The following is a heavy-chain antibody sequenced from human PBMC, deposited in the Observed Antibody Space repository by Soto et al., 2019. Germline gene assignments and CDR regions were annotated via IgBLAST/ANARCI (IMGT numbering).Heavy chain of an antibody. CDR1: GASISSSSYY. CDR3: ARHGNTVTTGYYYGMDV. D-gene: IGHD4-17*01. V-gene: IGHV4-39*01. J-gene: IGHJ6*02. CDR2: MYYSGRT. Sequence: SETLSLTCTVSGASISSSSYYWGWIRQPPGRGLEWIGTMYYSGRTYYNPSLKSRVTTSVDTSKNQFSLKLSAVTATDTAVYYCARHGNTVTTGYYYGMDVWGQGTTVT.